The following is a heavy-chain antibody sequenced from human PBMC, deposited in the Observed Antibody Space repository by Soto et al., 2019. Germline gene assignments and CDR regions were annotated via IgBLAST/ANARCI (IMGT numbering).Heavy chain of an antibody. CDR1: GYRFTGYY. CDR2: INPNSGGT. CDR3: ARARQSGYYSYYSGMDV. V-gene: IGHV1-2*04. D-gene: IGHD3-3*01. J-gene: IGHJ6*02. Sequence: VSVKVSCKASGYRFTGYYMHGVGQAAGKGREGMGWINPNSGGTNYEQKFQGCLTMTRDTSISTAYMELSSLRSDDTAVYYCARARQSGYYSYYSGMDVWGQGTTVTVSS.